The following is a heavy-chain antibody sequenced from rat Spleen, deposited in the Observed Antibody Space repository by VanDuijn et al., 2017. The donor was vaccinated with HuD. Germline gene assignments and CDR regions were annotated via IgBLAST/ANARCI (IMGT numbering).Heavy chain of an antibody. CDR3: ATSPYYWYFDF. CDR2: IIYDGSRT. CDR1: GFTFSDYN. Sequence: EVQLVESGGGLVQPGRSLKLSCAASGFTFSDYNMAWVRQAPKKGLEWVATIIYDGSRTYYRDSVKGRFTISRDNAKSTLYLQMDSLRSEDTATYYCATSPYYWYFDFWGPGVMVTVSS. J-gene: IGHJ1*01. V-gene: IGHV5S10*01.